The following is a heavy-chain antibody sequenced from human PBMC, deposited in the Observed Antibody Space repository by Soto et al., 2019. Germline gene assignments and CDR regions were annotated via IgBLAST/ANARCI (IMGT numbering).Heavy chain of an antibody. CDR1: GYSVTSYV. J-gene: IGHJ6*02. CDR2: ISPHNGNT. V-gene: IGHV1-18*01. CDR3: GRCRVNTYAMDV. Sequence: ASVKVSCKASGYSVTSYVINWLRQAPGQGPEWMGWISPHNGNTNYAQNVKGRVSMTTDISTNTVHLEVRSLRSDDKAVYYCGRCRVNTYAMDVWGQGTTVTVSS.